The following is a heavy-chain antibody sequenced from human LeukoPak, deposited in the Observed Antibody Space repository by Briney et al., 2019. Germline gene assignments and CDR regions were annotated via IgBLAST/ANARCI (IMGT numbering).Heavy chain of an antibody. V-gene: IGHV3-11*01. D-gene: IGHD6-13*01. CDR2: ISSSGSML. CDR3: DF. Sequence: KSGGSLRLSCAVSGFTFSDYYMSWVRQAPGKGLEWVSYISSSGSMLHYADSVEGRFTISRDNAKNYTAVYYCTRRPYSSSWYYFDFWGQGTLVTVSS. CDR1: GFTFSDYY. J-gene: IGHJ4*02.